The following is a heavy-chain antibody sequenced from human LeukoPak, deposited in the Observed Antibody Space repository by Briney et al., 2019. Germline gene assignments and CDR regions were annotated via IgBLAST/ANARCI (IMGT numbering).Heavy chain of an antibody. Sequence: ASVKVSCKASGYTFTGYYMHWVRQAPGQGLEWMGWINPNSGGTNYAQKFQGRVTMTRDTSISTAYMKLSRLRSDDTAVYYCARESRLYSRHDYWGQGTLVTVSS. CDR2: INPNSGGT. CDR3: ARESRLYSRHDY. V-gene: IGHV1-2*02. D-gene: IGHD6-13*01. J-gene: IGHJ4*02. CDR1: GYTFTGYY.